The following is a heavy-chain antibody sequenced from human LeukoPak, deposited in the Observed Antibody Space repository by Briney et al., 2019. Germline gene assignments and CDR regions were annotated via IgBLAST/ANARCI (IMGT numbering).Heavy chain of an antibody. J-gene: IGHJ3*02. CDR1: GFTFSDAW. V-gene: IGHV3-15*01. D-gene: IGHD3-22*01. CDR2: IKSRADGGTP. Sequence: PGGSLRLSCAASGFTFSDAWMIWVRQAPGKGLEWVGRIKSRADGGTPDYAAPVTGRFTISRDDSNDTLFLQMNSLTTEDTAVYYCATQGLLDAFDIWGQGTMVIVSS. CDR3: ATQGLLDAFDI.